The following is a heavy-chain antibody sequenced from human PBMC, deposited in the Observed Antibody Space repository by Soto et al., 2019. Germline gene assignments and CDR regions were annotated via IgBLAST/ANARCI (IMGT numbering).Heavy chain of an antibody. CDR1: GYTFTNY. Sequence: QAQLVQSGAEAKRPGTSVKVSCEVSGYTFTNYFHWIRQAPGQGLEWMGWMNPNDGDTEYARKLAARVPSTGHTSTTTASMALSSLTPDATAVYYCAREYWGYVVWGQGTLVTFSS. CDR2: MNPNDGDT. J-gene: IGHJ4*02. CDR3: AREYWGYVV. D-gene: IGHD5-12*01. V-gene: IGHV1-2*02.